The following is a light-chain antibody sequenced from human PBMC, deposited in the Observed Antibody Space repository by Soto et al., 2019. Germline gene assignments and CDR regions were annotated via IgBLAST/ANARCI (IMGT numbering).Light chain of an antibody. V-gene: IGLV2-23*02. J-gene: IGLJ1*01. CDR1: SRDIGTSNL. CDR3: SSFTGISTSRFV. CDR2: EVT. Sequence: QSALTQPASVSGSPGQSITISCTGTSRDIGTSNLVSWYQQYPGKAPKLMIYEVTKRPSVLSYRFSGSKSGNTASLTISGLQPEDEADYSCSSFTGISTSRFVFGTGTKLTVL.